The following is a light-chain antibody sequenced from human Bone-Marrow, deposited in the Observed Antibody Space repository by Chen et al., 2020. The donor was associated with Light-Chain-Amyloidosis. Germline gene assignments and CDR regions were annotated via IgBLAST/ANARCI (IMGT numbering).Light chain of an antibody. J-gene: IGLJ1*01. Sequence: QSALTQPASVSGSPGQSITISCTGTSGDVGAYNYLSWYQQHPGKAPKLLIYDVSNRPSGVSNRFSGSKSGNTASLTISGLQAEDEADYYCNSYTTSDTYVFGTGTEVTVL. V-gene: IGLV2-14*03. CDR1: SGDVGAYNY. CDR2: DVS. CDR3: NSYTTSDTYV.